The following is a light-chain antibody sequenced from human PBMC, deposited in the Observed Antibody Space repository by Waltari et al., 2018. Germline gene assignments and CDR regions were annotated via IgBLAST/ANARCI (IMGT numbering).Light chain of an antibody. CDR2: EVS. V-gene: IGLV2-14*01. Sequence: QSALTQPASVSGSPGQSITISCTGTSSDVGGYNYVSWYQQHPGKAPKLMIYEVSNRPSGVSNLFSGSKSGNTDSLTISGVQAEDEADYYCSSYTSSSTDVVFGGGTKLTVL. CDR3: SSYTSSSTDVV. J-gene: IGLJ2*01. CDR1: SSDVGGYNY.